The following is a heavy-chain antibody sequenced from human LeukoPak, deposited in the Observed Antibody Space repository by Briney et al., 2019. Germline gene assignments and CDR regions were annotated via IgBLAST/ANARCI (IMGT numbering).Heavy chain of an antibody. D-gene: IGHD6-13*01. CDR3: AREAGPGIAAVGAFDY. CDR1: GGSIRNYY. CDR2: LYSAGTT. V-gene: IGHV4-4*07. J-gene: IGHJ4*02. Sequence: SETLSLTCTVSGGSIRNYYWSWIRQPAGERLEWIGRLYSAGTTNYNPPLQSRVTMSVDTSKNQFSLRLTSVTAADTAVYYCAREAGPGIAAVGAFDYWGQGAPVTVSS.